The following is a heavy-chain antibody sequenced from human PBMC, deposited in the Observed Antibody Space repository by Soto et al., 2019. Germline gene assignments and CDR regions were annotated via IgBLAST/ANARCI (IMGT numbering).Heavy chain of an antibody. CDR2: ISGSGGST. Sequence: GGSLRLSCAASGFTFSSYAMSWVRQAPGKGLEWVSAISGSGGSTYYADSVMGRFTISRDTSKNTVDLQMNSLRAEDTAVYYCVKGSSSFRPYYFDYWGQGTLVTVSS. V-gene: IGHV3-23*01. D-gene: IGHD2-2*01. J-gene: IGHJ4*02. CDR3: VKGSSSFRPYYFDY. CDR1: GFTFSSYA.